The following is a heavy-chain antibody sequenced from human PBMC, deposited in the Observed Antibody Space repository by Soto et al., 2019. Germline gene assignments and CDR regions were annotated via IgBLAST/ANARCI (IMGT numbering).Heavy chain of an antibody. CDR3: ARARIVVVPAATWFDP. J-gene: IGHJ5*02. D-gene: IGHD2-2*01. Sequence: QVQLQQWGAGLLKPSETLSLTCAVYGGSFSGYYWSWIRQPPGKGLERIGEINHSGSTNYNPSLNSRVTISVDTSKNQFSLKLSSVTAADTAVYYCARARIVVVPAATWFDPWGQGTLVTVSS. CDR2: INHSGST. V-gene: IGHV4-34*01. CDR1: GGSFSGYY.